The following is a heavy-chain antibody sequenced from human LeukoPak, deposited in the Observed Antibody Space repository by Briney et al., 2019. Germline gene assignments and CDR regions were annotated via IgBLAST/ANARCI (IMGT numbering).Heavy chain of an antibody. Sequence: GGSLRLSCATSGFTFSSYAMSWVRQAPGKGLEWVSGIGASGGSTYYADSVKGRFTISRDNSKNTLYLQMNSLRAEDTAVYYCARDGSYCSAGSCYLGIYFQAWGQGTRVTVSS. J-gene: IGHJ1*01. V-gene: IGHV3-23*01. CDR1: GFTFSSYA. CDR2: IGASGGST. D-gene: IGHD2-15*01. CDR3: ARDGSYCSAGSCYLGIYFQA.